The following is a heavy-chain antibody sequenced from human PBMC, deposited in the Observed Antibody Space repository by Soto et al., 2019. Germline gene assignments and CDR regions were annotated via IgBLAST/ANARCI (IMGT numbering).Heavy chain of an antibody. CDR3: ARDRSRYYDILNWFDP. CDR2: INSDGSST. Sequence: GGSLRLSCAASGFTFSSYWMHWVRQAPGKGLVWVSRINSDGSSTSYADSVKGRFTNSRDNAKNTLYPQMNSLRAEDTSVYYCARDRSRYYDILNWFDPWGQGTLVTVSS. CDR1: GFTFSSYW. J-gene: IGHJ5*02. D-gene: IGHD3-9*01. V-gene: IGHV3-74*01.